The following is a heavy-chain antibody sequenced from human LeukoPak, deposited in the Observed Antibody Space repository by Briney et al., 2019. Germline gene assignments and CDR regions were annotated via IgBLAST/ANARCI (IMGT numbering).Heavy chain of an antibody. J-gene: IGHJ4*02. CDR2: IYYSGST. Sequence: PSETLSLTCTVSGGSISSGGYYWSWIRQHPGKGLEWIGYIYYSGSTYYNPSLKSRVTISVDTSRNQFSLKLSSVTAADTAVYYCARGPPDLGATRIDYWGQGTLVTVSS. CDR1: GGSISSGGYY. CDR3: ARGPPDLGATRIDY. D-gene: IGHD1-26*01. V-gene: IGHV4-31*03.